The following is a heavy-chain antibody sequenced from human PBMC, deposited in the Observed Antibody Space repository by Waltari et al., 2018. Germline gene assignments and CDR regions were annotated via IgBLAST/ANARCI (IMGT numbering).Heavy chain of an antibody. D-gene: IGHD6-19*01. J-gene: IGHJ4*02. CDR3: ARSILQWLAPFDY. V-gene: IGHV4-59*01. Sequence: QVQLQESGPGLVKPSETLSLTCTVSGGSISSYYWSWIRQPPGKGLEWIGYIYYSGSTNDNPALKSRVTIAVDTSKNQCSLKLSSVTAADTAVYYCARSILQWLAPFDYWGQGTLVTVSS. CDR2: IYYSGST. CDR1: GGSISSYY.